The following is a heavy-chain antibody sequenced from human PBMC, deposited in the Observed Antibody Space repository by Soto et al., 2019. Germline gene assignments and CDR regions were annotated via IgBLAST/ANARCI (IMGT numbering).Heavy chain of an antibody. Sequence: QGQLQESGPGLVKPSQTISLTCTDYGGSISSGDYYWSWIRQPPGKGLEWIGYIYYSGSTYYNPSLKSRVTISVDTSKNQFSLKLSSVTAADTAVYYCARVGRWWWFDPWGQGTLVTVSS. CDR1: GGSISSGDYY. CDR3: ARVGRWWWFDP. CDR2: IYYSGST. J-gene: IGHJ5*02. D-gene: IGHD2-15*01. V-gene: IGHV4-30-4*01.